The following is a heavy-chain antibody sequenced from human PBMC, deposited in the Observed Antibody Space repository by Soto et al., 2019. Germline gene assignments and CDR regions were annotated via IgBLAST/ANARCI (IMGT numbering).Heavy chain of an antibody. D-gene: IGHD1-1*01. Sequence: SETLSLACTVAGASINTDENYWAWIRQPPGKGLEWIAYLSYGGTYYNPSLKSRITTSLDRSKNQISLYLDSVTAADTAVYYCARIGTLLGIVANNWFDPWGQGTLVTVSS. CDR1: GASINTDENY. CDR3: ARIGTLLGIVANNWFDP. J-gene: IGHJ5*02. V-gene: IGHV4-30-4*01. CDR2: LSYGGT.